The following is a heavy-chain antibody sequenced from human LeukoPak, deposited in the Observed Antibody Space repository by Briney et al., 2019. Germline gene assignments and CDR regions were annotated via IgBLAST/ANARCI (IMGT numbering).Heavy chain of an antibody. V-gene: IGHV3-74*01. D-gene: IGHD6-19*01. Sequence: GGSLRLSCAASGFTLGSYWMDWVRQAPGKGLVWDSRISTDGSSTNYADSVKGRFTISRDNAKNTLYLQMSSLRAEDTAVYYCARRLTGSSGFYYFDYWGQGTLVTVSS. J-gene: IGHJ4*02. CDR2: ISTDGSST. CDR3: ARRLTGSSGFYYFDY. CDR1: GFTLGSYW.